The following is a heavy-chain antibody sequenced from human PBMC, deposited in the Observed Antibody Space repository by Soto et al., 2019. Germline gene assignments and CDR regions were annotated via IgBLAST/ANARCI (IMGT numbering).Heavy chain of an antibody. CDR2: ISSSSSYI. D-gene: IGHD2-2*01. CDR3: ARGVYCSSTSCFDY. J-gene: IGHJ4*02. CDR1: GFTFSSYS. Sequence: PGGSLRLSCAASGFTFSSYSKNWVRQAPGKGLEWVSSISSSSSYIYYADSVKGRFTISRDNAKNSLYLQMNSLRAEDTAVYYCARGVYCSSTSCFDYWGQGTLVTVSS. V-gene: IGHV3-21*01.